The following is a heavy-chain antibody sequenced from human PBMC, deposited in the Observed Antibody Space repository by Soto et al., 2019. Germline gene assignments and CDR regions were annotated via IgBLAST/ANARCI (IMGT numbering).Heavy chain of an antibody. D-gene: IGHD5-18*01. V-gene: IGHV4-59*01. Sequence: SSETLSLTCTVSGGSISSYYWSWIRQPPGQGLEWFGYIYYSGSTNYNPSLKSRVTISEDTSKNHISLKQSSATAADTAVYYCARVNTAMVRGKYYLDVWGQGTLVTVSS. J-gene: IGHJ4*01. CDR3: ARVNTAMVRGKYYLDV. CDR2: IYYSGST. CDR1: GGSISSYY.